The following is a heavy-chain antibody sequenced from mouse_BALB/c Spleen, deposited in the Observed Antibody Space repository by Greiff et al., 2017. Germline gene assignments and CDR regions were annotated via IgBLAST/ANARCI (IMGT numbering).Heavy chain of an antibody. Sequence: EVQLQQSGPGLVKPSQSLSLTCSVTGYSITSGYYWNWIRQFPGNKLEWMGYISYDGSNNYNPSLKNRISITRDTSKNQFFLKLNSVTTEDTATYYCARGGGYYDYDWYFDVWGAGTTVTVSS. CDR1: GYSITSGYY. D-gene: IGHD2-4*01. CDR2: ISYDGSN. CDR3: ARGGGYYDYDWYFDV. V-gene: IGHV3-6*02. J-gene: IGHJ1*01.